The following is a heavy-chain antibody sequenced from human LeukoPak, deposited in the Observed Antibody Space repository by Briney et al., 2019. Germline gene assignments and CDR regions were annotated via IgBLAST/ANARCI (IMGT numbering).Heavy chain of an antibody. J-gene: IGHJ4*02. CDR3: ARDVHYDFWTGYYSTWPLGY. CDR2: ISSSRSYI. CDR1: GFTFSSYS. V-gene: IGHV3-21*01. D-gene: IGHD3-3*01. Sequence: GSLRLSCAASGFTFSSYSMNWVRQAPGEGLEWVSSISSSRSYIYYADSVRGRFTVSRDNAKNSLYLQMNSLRAEDTAVYYCARDVHYDFWTGYYSTWPLGYWGQGTLVTVSS.